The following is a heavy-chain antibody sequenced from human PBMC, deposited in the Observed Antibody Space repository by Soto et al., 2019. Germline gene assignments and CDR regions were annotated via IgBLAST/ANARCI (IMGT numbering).Heavy chain of an antibody. CDR3: ARRHSGYDYYYYGMDV. V-gene: IGHV5-51*01. CDR2: IYPGDSDT. D-gene: IGHD5-12*01. CDR1: GYSFTSYW. J-gene: IGHJ6*02. Sequence: LGESLKISCKGSGYSFTSYWIGWVRQMPGKGLEWMGIIYPGDSDTRYSPSFQGQVTISADKSISTAYLQWSSLKASDTAMYYCARRHSGYDYYYYGMDVWGQGTTVTVSS.